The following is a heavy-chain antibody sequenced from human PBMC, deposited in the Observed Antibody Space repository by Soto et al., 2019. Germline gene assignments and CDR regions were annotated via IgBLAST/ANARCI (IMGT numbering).Heavy chain of an antibody. CDR3: VRRVSGNDDY. J-gene: IGHJ4*02. CDR2: ISSNGGTT. CDR1: GFTFSSYD. D-gene: IGHD1-1*01. V-gene: IGHV3-64*01. Sequence: EVQLAESGGGMVQPGGSLRLSCVASGFTFSSYDMQWVRQAPGKGLEYVSSISSNGGTTYYGNSVKGRFTISRDNSKNTLYLQMGSLRAEDLAVYYCVRRVSGNDDYWGQGTLVTVSS.